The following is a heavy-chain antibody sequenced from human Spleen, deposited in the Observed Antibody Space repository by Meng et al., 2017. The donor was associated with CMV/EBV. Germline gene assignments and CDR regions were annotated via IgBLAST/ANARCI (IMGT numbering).Heavy chain of an antibody. CDR3: TRWHSGSNFDY. CDR2: IRSKAYGGTT. D-gene: IGHD1-26*01. CDR1: GFTFGDYA. V-gene: IGHV3-49*04. J-gene: IGHJ4*02. Sequence: GGSLRLSCTASGFTFGDYAMSWVHQAPGKGLEWVGFIRSKAYGGTTEYAASVKGRFTISRDDSKSIAYLQMNSLKTEDTALYYCTRWHSGSNFDYWGQGTLVTVSS.